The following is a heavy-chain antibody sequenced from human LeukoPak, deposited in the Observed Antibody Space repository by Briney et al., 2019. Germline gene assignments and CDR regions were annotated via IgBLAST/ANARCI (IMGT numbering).Heavy chain of an antibody. CDR2: INPNSGGA. CDR1: GYTFTGYY. J-gene: IGHJ4*02. Sequence: ASVNVSCKASGYTFTGYYMHWVRQAPGQGLEWMGWINPNSGGANYAQKFQGRVTMTRDTSISTAYMELSRLRSDDTAVYYCASPYDSSGDLRVWGQGTLVTVSS. CDR3: ASPYDSSGDLRV. V-gene: IGHV1-2*02. D-gene: IGHD3-22*01.